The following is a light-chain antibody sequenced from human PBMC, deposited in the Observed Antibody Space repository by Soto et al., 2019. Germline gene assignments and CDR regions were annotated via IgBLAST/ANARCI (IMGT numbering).Light chain of an antibody. CDR1: QGVSNY. J-gene: IGKJ4*01. CDR2: DAT. Sequence: EIVLTQSPATLSLSPGERATLSCRASQGVSNYLAWYQQKPGQAPRLLLYDATNRATGIPDRFSGSGSGTDFTLTVSSLETEDLAVYYCQQRSDWPLTFGGGTKVEIK. V-gene: IGKV3-11*01. CDR3: QQRSDWPLT.